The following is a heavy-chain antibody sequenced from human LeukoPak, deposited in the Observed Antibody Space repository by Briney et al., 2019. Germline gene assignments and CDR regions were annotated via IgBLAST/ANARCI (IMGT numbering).Heavy chain of an antibody. Sequence: SETLSLTCTVSGGAISGYYWTWIRKPPGKGLEWIGNIHYTGTIYYNPSLKSRVTISIAMSDNQFSLKLTSVTAADTAVYYCARYAAAVGPNWLDPWGQGTLVTVSS. CDR2: IHYTGTI. V-gene: IGHV4-59*01. CDR1: GGAISGYY. J-gene: IGHJ5*02. CDR3: ARYAAAVGPNWLDP. D-gene: IGHD6-13*01.